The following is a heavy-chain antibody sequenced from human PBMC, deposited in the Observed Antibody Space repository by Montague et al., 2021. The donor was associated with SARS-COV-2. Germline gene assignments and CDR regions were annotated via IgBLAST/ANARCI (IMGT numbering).Heavy chain of an antibody. CDR3: TKEGSRIELWLHPGDSGVDV. Sequence: SLRLSCAASRFIFSNYPMSWVRQAPGKGLEWVSGISDSGGSKYYADSVKGRFTISRDNSKNALYLQMNSLRAEDTAVYYRTKEGSRIELWLHPGDSGVDVCDQGTTVTVSS. D-gene: IGHD5-18*01. J-gene: IGHJ6*02. CDR2: ISDSGGSK. CDR1: RFIFSNYP. V-gene: IGHV3-23*01.